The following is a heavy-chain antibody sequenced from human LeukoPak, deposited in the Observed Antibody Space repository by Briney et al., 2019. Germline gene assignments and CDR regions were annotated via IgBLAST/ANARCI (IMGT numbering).Heavy chain of an antibody. Sequence: ASVKVSCTASGYTFTSYAMHWVRQAPGQRLEWMGWINAGNGNTKYSQKFQGRVTITRDTSASTAYMELSSLRSEDTAVYYCARGPGLRYFDWLFPFDPWGQGTLVTVSS. V-gene: IGHV1-3*01. J-gene: IGHJ5*02. CDR3: ARGPGLRYFDWLFPFDP. CDR2: INAGNGNT. D-gene: IGHD3-9*01. CDR1: GYTFTSYA.